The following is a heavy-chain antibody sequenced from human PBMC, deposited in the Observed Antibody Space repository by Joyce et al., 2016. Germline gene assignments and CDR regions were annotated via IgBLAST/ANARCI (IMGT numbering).Heavy chain of an antibody. V-gene: IGHV3-30*18. J-gene: IGHJ4*02. CDR2: ISYDGIYK. CDR1: GLTLSNYG. D-gene: IGHD6-25*01. CDR3: AKIVTATYSSGWFLDY. Sequence: QVQLVESGGGVVQPGRSLRLSCAASGLTLSNYGVHGVRQAPGKGLELVAVISYDGIYKYYGDSVKGRFTISRDNSKNTVFLEMNSLRTEDTAVYYCAKIVTATYSSGWFLDYWGQGTLVTVSS.